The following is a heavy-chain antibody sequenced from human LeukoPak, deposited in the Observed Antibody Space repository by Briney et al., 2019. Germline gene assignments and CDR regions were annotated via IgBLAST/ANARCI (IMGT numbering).Heavy chain of an antibody. V-gene: IGHV1-69*05. J-gene: IGHJ5*02. CDR1: GGTFSSYA. CDR3: AREVVGATLNWFDP. CDR2: IIPIFGTA. D-gene: IGHD1-26*01. Sequence: SVKVSCKASGGTFSSYAISWVRQAPGQGLEWMGGIIPIFGTANYAQKFQGRVTITTDESTSTPYMELSSLRSEDTAVYYCAREVVGATLNWFDPWGQGTLVTVSS.